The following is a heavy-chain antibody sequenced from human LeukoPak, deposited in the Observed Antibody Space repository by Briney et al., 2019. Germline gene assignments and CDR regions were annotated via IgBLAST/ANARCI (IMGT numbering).Heavy chain of an antibody. V-gene: IGHV3-74*01. Sequence: PGGSLRPSCEASGFTFSSYWMHWVRQIPGKGLMWVSRIESNGLTLYADSVRDRFTISRDNGKNTIYLQMNSLYYCAKAATYFYGSVTYDWFESWGQGTLVTVSS. CDR3: YGSVTYDWFES. D-gene: IGHD3-10*01. J-gene: IGHJ5*01. CDR2: IESNGLT. CDR1: GFTFSSYW.